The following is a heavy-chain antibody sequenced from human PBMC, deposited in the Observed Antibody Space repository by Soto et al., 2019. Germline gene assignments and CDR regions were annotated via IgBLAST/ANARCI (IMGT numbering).Heavy chain of an antibody. Sequence: GGSLRLSCAASGFTFSDYGMHWVRQAPGKGLEWVAVIWYDGSNKYYADSVKGRFTISRDNSKNTLYLQMNSLRAEDTAVYYCARVIAVAGNPTYNYYGMDVWGQGTTVTVSS. CDR1: GFTFSDYG. V-gene: IGHV3-33*01. CDR2: IWYDGSNK. D-gene: IGHD6-19*01. CDR3: ARVIAVAGNPTYNYYGMDV. J-gene: IGHJ6*02.